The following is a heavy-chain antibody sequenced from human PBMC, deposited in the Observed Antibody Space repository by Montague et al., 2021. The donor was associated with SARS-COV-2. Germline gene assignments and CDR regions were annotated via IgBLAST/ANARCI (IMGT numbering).Heavy chain of an antibody. J-gene: IGHJ4*02. CDR2: IYYSGST. D-gene: IGHD3-3*01. Sequence: SETLSLTCTVSGGSVSSYYWSWIRQPPGKGLEWIGYIYYSGSTNYYPSLKSRVTISVDTSKNQFSLKLSSVTAADTAVYYCASQVPDFWSGIDYWGQGTLVTVSS. V-gene: IGHV4-59*02. CDR1: GGSVSSYY. CDR3: ASQVPDFWSGIDY.